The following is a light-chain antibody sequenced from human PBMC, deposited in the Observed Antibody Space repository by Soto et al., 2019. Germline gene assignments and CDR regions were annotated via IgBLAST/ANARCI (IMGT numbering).Light chain of an antibody. CDR2: EDN. CDR3: QSYDSGNYAV. Sequence: NFMLTQPHSVSESPGKTVTISCTRSSGSIASNYVQWYQQRPGSSPTTVIYEDNQRPSGVPDRFSGSIDSSSNSASLTISGLKTEDEADYYCQSYDSGNYAVFGGGTQLTVL. CDR1: SGSIASNY. J-gene: IGLJ7*01. V-gene: IGLV6-57*01.